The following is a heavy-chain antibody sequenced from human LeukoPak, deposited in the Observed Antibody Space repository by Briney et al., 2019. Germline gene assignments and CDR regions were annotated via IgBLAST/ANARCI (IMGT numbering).Heavy chain of an antibody. Sequence: GGSLRLSCAASGFTFSSYGMHWVRQAPGKGLEWVAVVSYDGSEYYADSVKGRFTISRDNSKNTLYLQMSSLRAEDTAVYYCAKDLNRGLPDYWGQGTLVTVSS. CDR2: VSYDGSE. J-gene: IGHJ4*02. D-gene: IGHD2-21*01. CDR1: GFTFSSYG. CDR3: AKDLNRGLPDY. V-gene: IGHV3-30*18.